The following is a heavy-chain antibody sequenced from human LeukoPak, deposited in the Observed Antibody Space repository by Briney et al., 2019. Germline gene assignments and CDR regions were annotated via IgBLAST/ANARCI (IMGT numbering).Heavy chain of an antibody. CDR2: ISSGGSTI. J-gene: IGHJ4*02. D-gene: IGHD5-12*01. CDR3: AKRTSGYNFDY. CDR1: GFTFSDYY. V-gene: IGHV3-11*01. Sequence: GGSLRLSCAVSGFTFSDYYMSWIRQAPGKGLEWVSYISSGGSTISHADSVKGRFTISRDNSKNTLYLQMNSLRAEDTALYYCAKRTSGYNFDYWGQGTLVTVSS.